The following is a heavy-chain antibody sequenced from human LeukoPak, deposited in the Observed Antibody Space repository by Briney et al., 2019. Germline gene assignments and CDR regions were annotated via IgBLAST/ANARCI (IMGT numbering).Heavy chain of an antibody. Sequence: ASVKVSCKASGYTFTGYYMHWVRQAPGQGLEWMGWINPNSGGTNYAQKFQGRVTMTRDTSISTAYMELSRLRSDDTAVYYCARDTPLIPWLVPAATQSSYYYMDVWGKGTTVTVSS. V-gene: IGHV1-2*02. J-gene: IGHJ6*03. CDR2: INPNSGGT. D-gene: IGHD2-2*01. CDR3: ARDTPLIPWLVPAATQSSYYYMDV. CDR1: GYTFTGYY.